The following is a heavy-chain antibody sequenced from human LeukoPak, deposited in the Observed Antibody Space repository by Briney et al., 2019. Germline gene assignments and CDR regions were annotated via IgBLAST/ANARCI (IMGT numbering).Heavy chain of an antibody. V-gene: IGHV4-34*01. CDR2: IHHSGES. D-gene: IGHD2-15*01. CDR1: GGSFSGYY. J-gene: IGHJ2*01. Sequence: SETLSLTCAVYGGSFSGYYWSWIRQPPGKGLEWIGEIHHSGESNYNPSLKSRVTLSIDKSTNQFSLKLSSVTAADTAIYYCARDSPAYCSGNNCYNWYFDLWGRGILITVSS. CDR3: ARDSPAYCSGNNCYNWYFDL.